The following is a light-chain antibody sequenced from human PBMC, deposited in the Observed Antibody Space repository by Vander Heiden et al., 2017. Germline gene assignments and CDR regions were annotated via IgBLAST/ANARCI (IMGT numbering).Light chain of an antibody. CDR3: QQEGNSPLT. CDR2: GAS. Sequence: EIVLTQSPGTLSLSPGERATLSCRASQSVISRYLAWYQQKPGQAPRLLIYGASSRATGIPDRFSGGGSGTDFTLTISRLEPEDFAVYYCQQEGNSPLTFGHGTKVXIK. V-gene: IGKV3-20*01. CDR1: QSVISRY. J-gene: IGKJ3*01.